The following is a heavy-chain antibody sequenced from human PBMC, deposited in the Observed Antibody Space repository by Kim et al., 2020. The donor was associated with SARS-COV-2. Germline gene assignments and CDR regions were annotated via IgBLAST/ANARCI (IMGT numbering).Heavy chain of an antibody. Sequence: PPLTSQATIPADTSKNQFSLKLSSVTAADTAVYYCARHHRFLDSYYFDYWGQGTLVTVSS. V-gene: IGHV4-59*08. D-gene: IGHD3-3*01. CDR3: ARHHRFLDSYYFDY. J-gene: IGHJ4*02.